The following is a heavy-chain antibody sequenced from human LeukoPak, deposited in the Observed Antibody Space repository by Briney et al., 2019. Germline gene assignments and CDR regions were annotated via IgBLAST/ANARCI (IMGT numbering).Heavy chain of an antibody. CDR2: IYSGGST. J-gene: IGHJ4*02. Sequence: GGSLRLSCAASGFIVNSNYMSWVRQVPGKGLEWVSIIYSGGSTYYADSVKGRFTISRDNSKNTLYLQMNSLRAEDTAVYYCANLFYYGSGSYPWWGQGTLVTVSS. CDR3: ANLFYYGSGSYPW. V-gene: IGHV3-53*01. CDR1: GFIVNSNY. D-gene: IGHD3-10*01.